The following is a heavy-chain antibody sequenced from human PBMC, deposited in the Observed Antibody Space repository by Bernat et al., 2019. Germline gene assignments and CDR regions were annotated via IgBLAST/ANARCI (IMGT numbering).Heavy chain of an antibody. V-gene: IGHV3-30-3*01. CDR3: ASSLEQWFSGVNGAFDI. CDR1: GFTFSSYA. CDR2: ISYDGSNK. J-gene: IGHJ3*02. Sequence: QVQLVESGGGVVQPGRSLRLSCAASGFTFSSYAMHWVRQAPGKGLEWMAVISYDGSNKYYADSVKGRFTISRDNSKNTLYLQMNSLRAEDTAVYYCASSLEQWFSGVNGAFDIWGQGTMVTVSS. D-gene: IGHD6-19*01.